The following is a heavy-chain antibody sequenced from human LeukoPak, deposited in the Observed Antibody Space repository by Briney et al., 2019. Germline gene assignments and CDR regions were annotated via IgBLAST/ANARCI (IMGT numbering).Heavy chain of an antibody. Sequence: SETLSLTCTVPGGSISSSSYYWGWIRQPPGKGLEWIGSIYYSGSTYYNPSLKSRVTISVDTSKNQFSLKLSSVTAADTAVYYCARVLNWTGAFDIWGQGTMVTVSS. J-gene: IGHJ3*02. D-gene: IGHD3/OR15-3a*01. V-gene: IGHV4-39*07. CDR2: IYYSGST. CDR1: GGSISSSSYY. CDR3: ARVLNWTGAFDI.